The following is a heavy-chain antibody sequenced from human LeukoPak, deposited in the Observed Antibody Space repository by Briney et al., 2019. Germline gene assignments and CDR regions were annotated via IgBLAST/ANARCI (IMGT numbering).Heavy chain of an antibody. D-gene: IGHD3-10*01. CDR3: AKDGTNYGLGTSFDN. CDR2: ISASGDKT. CDR1: GFTFSDYG. J-gene: IGHJ4*02. V-gene: IGHV3-23*01. Sequence: GGSLRLSCAASGFTFSDYGMHWVRQPPGKGLEWVAAISASGDKTYYADSVKGRFIISRDNSKTTLFLQLNSLGAGDSAVFYCAKDGTNYGLGTSFDNWGQGTLVTVSS.